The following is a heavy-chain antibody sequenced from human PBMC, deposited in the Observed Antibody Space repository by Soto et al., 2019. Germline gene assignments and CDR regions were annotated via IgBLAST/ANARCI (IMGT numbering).Heavy chain of an antibody. CDR3: ARTLYSYGPRFDY. CDR2: ISGACGST. D-gene: IGHD5-18*01. CDR1: GFNFNIHA. Sequence: GGSLRLSCAASGFNFNIHARNWVRQAPGKGLEWVSGISGACGSTYYADSVKGRFTISRDNSKNTLYLQMNSLRAEDTAVYYCARTLYSYGPRFDYWGQGTLVTVSS. J-gene: IGHJ4*02. V-gene: IGHV3-23*01.